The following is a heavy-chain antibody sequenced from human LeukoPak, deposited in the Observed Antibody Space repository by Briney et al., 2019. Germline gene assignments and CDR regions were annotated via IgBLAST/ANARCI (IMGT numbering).Heavy chain of an antibody. D-gene: IGHD1-26*01. CDR2: IYTSGST. J-gene: IGHJ3*02. V-gene: IGHV4-4*07. CDR1: GGSISSYY. CDR3: ARSPIVGVTAYAFDI. Sequence: PSETLSLTCTVSGGSISSYYWSWIRQPAGKGLEWIGRIYTSGSTNYNPSLKSRVTISVDKSKNQFSLKLSSVTAADTAVYYCARSPIVGVTAYAFDIWGQGTMVTASS.